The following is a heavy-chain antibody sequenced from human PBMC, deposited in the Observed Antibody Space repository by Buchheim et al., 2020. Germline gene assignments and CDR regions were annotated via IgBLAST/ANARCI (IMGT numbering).Heavy chain of an antibody. CDR1: GFTFSYG. CDR3: AKDRWVSQGDYLDY. CDR2: SRDGNT. J-gene: IGHJ4*02. V-gene: IGHV3-23*01. Sequence: EVQLLESGGGLVQPGGSLRLSCATSGFTFSYGMYWVRQTPGKGLEWVSTSRDGNTYYADSVRGRFTISRDNSKKTLYLQMNSLRADDTGVYYGAKDRWVSQGDYLDYWGQG. D-gene: IGHD5-24*01.